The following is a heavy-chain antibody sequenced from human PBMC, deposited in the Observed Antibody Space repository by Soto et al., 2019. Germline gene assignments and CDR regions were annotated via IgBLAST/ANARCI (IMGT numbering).Heavy chain of an antibody. J-gene: IGHJ6*02. V-gene: IGHV4-59*01. Sequence: PSETLSLTCTVSGGSINNYHWSWIRQPPGRGLEWIGYVFPSGSANYNPSLKSRVTISVDTSKNQFSLNLASVTAADTAVYFCARDTPLTDEQYDEDSYYGMDVWGQGTTVTVSS. CDR3: ARDTPLTDEQYDEDSYYGMDV. CDR1: GGSINNYH. CDR2: VFPSGSA. D-gene: IGHD3-3*01.